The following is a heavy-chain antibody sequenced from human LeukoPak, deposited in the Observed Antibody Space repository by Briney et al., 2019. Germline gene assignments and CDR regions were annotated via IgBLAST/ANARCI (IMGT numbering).Heavy chain of an antibody. CDR3: ARRIFGVVPRNWYFDL. J-gene: IGHJ2*01. D-gene: IGHD3-3*01. Sequence: SETLSLTCAVYGGSFSGYYWSLIRQPPGKGLEWIGEINHSGSTNYNPSLKSRVTISVDTSKNQFSLKLSSVTAADTAVYYCARRIFGVVPRNWYFDLWGRGTLVTVSS. V-gene: IGHV4-34*01. CDR2: INHSGST. CDR1: GGSFSGYY.